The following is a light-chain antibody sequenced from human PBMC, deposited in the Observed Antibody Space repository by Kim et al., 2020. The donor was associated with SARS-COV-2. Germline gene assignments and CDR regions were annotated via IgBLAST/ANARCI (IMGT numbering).Light chain of an antibody. CDR1: NIGSKS. CDR3: HMWDSSSDHPV. Sequence: APGKQAMSTSGGKNIGSKSVPWYQQKQGDAAVMVIYYDSDRPSAIPERCSGSTSGGTAALAISRVEAGDEADYYCHMWDSSSDHPVFGGGTQLTVL. J-gene: IGLJ3*02. V-gene: IGLV3-21*04. CDR2: YDS.